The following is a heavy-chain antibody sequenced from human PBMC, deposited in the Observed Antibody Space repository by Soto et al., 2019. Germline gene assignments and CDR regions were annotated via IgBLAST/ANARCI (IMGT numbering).Heavy chain of an antibody. CDR1: GFTFSDYY. Sequence: PGGSLRLSCAASGFTFSDYYMAWIRQAPGKGLEWVAFISDDGSQKYYGDSVKGRFTISRDNSKNTLSLRMISLRTEDTSVYYCAKEAPGGWHFFDTWGQGTLVTVSS. CDR3: AKEAPGGWHFFDT. J-gene: IGHJ4*02. V-gene: IGHV3-30*18. CDR2: ISDDGSQK. D-gene: IGHD6-19*01.